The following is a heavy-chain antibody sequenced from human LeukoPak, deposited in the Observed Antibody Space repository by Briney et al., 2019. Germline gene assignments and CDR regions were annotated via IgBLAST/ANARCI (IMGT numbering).Heavy chain of an antibody. CDR3: ARGGAVRGARHNYAMDV. CDR2: ISGSGGST. J-gene: IGHJ6*02. Sequence: PGGSLRLSCAASGFTFSSYAMSWVRQAPGKGLEWVSAISGSGGSTYYADSVKGRFTISRDNSKNVLNLQMNSLRAEDSAVYYCARGGAVRGARHNYAMDVWGQGTTVTVSS. V-gene: IGHV3-23*01. CDR1: GFTFSSYA. D-gene: IGHD3-10*01.